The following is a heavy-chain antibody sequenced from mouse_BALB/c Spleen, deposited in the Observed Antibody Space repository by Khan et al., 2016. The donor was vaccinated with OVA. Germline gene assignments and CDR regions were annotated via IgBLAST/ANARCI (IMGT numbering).Heavy chain of an antibody. J-gene: IGHJ3*01. CDR1: GYTFTDFL. Sequence: QVQLKQSGPELVKPGASVKMSCKASGYTFTDFLISWLKQRPGQGLEWIGEVYPGSGYTYYNEKFKGKATLTSDKSSNTAYMHLSSLTSEDSAVXFCARAGYGGFAYWGQGTLVTVSA. V-gene: IGHV1-77*01. D-gene: IGHD3-2*02. CDR3: ARAGYGGFAY. CDR2: VYPGSGYT.